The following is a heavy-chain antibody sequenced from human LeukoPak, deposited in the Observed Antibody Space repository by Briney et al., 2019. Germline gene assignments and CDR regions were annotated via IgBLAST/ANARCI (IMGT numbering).Heavy chain of an antibody. Sequence: GGSLRLSCAASGFTFSSYGMHWVRQAPGKGLEWVAVISYDGSSKYYADSVKGRFTISRDNSKNTLYLQMNSLRAEDTAVYYCAKRGLGDREAFDIWGQGTLVTVSS. CDR1: GFTFSSYG. D-gene: IGHD2-21*02. J-gene: IGHJ3*02. CDR3: AKRGLGDREAFDI. CDR2: ISYDGSSK. V-gene: IGHV3-30*18.